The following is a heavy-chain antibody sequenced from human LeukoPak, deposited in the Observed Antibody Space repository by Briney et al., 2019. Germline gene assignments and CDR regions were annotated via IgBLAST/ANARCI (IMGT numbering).Heavy chain of an antibody. D-gene: IGHD2-21*02. CDR3: ARHLAYCGGDCYGFDY. CDR2: IYYSGST. CDR1: GGSISSYY. Sequence: SETLSLTCTVSGGSISSYYWSWIRQPPGKGLEWIGYIYYSGSTNYNPSLKSRVTISVDTSKNQFSLKLSSVTAADTAVYYCARHLAYCGGDCYGFDYWGQGTLVTVSS. V-gene: IGHV4-59*08. J-gene: IGHJ4*02.